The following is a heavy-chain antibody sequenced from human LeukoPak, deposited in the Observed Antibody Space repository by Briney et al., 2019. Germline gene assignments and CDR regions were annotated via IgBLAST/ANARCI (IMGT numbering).Heavy chain of an antibody. CDR2: IKRDGSDK. Sequence: GGSLRLSCAASGFTFSSYWMSWVRQAPGKGLEWVANIKRDGSDKYYVDSVKGRFTISRDNAKNSLYLQLNSLRAEDTAVYYCARDANYYDSRGENYFNYWGQGTLVTVSS. J-gene: IGHJ4*02. CDR1: GFTFSSYW. D-gene: IGHD3-22*01. V-gene: IGHV3-7*01. CDR3: ARDANYYDSRGENYFNY.